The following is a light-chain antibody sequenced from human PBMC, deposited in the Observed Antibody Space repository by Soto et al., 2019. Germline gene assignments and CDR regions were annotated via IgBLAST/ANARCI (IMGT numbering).Light chain of an antibody. J-gene: IGKJ2*01. Sequence: EIVLTQSPGTLSLSPGERATLSCRASQSVSSSYLVWYQQKPGQAPMLLLYGAASRATGIPDRFSSSGSGTDFTLTIIRLEPEDFAVYYCQQYSRSPPMYTFGQGTKLEIK. V-gene: IGKV3-20*01. CDR2: GAA. CDR1: QSVSSSY. CDR3: QQYSRSPPMYT.